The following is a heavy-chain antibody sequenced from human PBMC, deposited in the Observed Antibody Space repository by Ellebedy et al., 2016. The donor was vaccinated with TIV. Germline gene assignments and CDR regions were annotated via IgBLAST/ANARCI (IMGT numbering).Heavy chain of an antibody. V-gene: IGHV4-39*01. CDR1: GGPVSSTRYY. Sequence: MPGGSLRLSCGVSGGPVSSTRYYWARIRQPPGKGLEWIGSVYDSGSPYHNPSFKSRVTLSADTSKNQFSLNLRTVTAADTAVYYCARTDPWQPIDDWGQGILVSVSS. J-gene: IGHJ4*02. D-gene: IGHD2-21*02. CDR2: VYDSGSP. CDR3: ARTDPWQPIDD.